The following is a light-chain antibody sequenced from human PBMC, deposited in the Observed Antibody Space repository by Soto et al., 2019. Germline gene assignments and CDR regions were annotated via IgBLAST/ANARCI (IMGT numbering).Light chain of an antibody. V-gene: IGKV4-1*01. CDR1: QSVLYTANNQNY. J-gene: IGKJ3*01. Sequence: DIVMTQAPDSLGVALGERATINCKSSQSVLYTANNQNYLAWYQQKSGQPPKLLIYGASARESGVPARFSRGGSGTDFTLTINALQADDVAVYYCRQYYLVPFTFGPGSQVDIK. CDR2: GAS. CDR3: RQYYLVPFT.